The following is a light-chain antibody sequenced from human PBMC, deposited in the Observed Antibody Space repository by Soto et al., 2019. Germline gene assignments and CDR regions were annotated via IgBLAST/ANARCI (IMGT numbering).Light chain of an antibody. CDR1: QSFSSNY. CDR3: QQYGRSPLT. J-gene: IGKJ4*01. V-gene: IGKV3-20*01. CDR2: GAS. Sequence: EIVLTQSPGTLSLSPGERATLSCRASQSFSSNYLAWYQQKPGQAPRLLIYGASSRATGIPDRFSGSGSGTDFTLTISRLEPEDFAVYYCQQYGRSPLTFGGGTKMEIK.